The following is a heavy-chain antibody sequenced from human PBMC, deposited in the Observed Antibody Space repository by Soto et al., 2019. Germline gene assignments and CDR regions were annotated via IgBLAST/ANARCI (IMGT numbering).Heavy chain of an antibody. J-gene: IGHJ5*02. D-gene: IGHD6-13*01. Sequence: SETLSLTCTVSGGSISSYYWSWIRQPPGKGLEWIGYIYYSGSTNYNPSLKSRVTISVDTSKNQFSLKLSSVTAADTAVYYCARDRYSSSWYGEFDPWGQGTLVTVSS. CDR2: IYYSGST. CDR1: GGSISSYY. V-gene: IGHV4-59*01. CDR3: ARDRYSSSWYGEFDP.